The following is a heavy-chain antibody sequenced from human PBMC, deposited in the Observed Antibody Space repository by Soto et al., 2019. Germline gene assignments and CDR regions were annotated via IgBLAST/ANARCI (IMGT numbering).Heavy chain of an antibody. V-gene: IGHV1-2*02. J-gene: IGHJ4*02. Sequence: QVELVQSGAEVKKPGASVKVSCKASGYTFTGYHMHWVRQAPGQGLEWMGWINPNSGVTIYAQKFQGRVIMTRETPITTAYMELSRLTPHDTAVYYCARRLGLLVTPIPGYWGQGTLVTVSS. CDR1: GYTFTGYH. CDR2: INPNSGVT. CDR3: ARRLGLLVTPIPGY. D-gene: IGHD2-21*02.